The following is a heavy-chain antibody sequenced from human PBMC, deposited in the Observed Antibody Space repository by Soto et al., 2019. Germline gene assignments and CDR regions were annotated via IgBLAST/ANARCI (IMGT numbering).Heavy chain of an antibody. J-gene: IGHJ4*02. Sequence: EVQLVESGGGLVQPGGSLRLSCAASGFTFSDHYVDWVHQAPGKALEWVARIRNKANSYSTEYAASANGRFTISRDDSKNLGYLQMSSLKTEDTAVYYCARIRLGSYDLKYFDYWGQGTLVTVST. D-gene: IGHD1-26*01. CDR1: GFTFSDHY. V-gene: IGHV3-72*01. CDR2: IRNKANSYST. CDR3: ARIRLGSYDLKYFDY.